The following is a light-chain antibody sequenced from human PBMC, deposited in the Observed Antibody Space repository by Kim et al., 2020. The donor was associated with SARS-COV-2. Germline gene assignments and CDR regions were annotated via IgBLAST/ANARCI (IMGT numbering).Light chain of an antibody. CDR1: QNINSN. CDR2: GAS. J-gene: IGKJ5*01. Sequence: EIVMTQSPATLSVSPGERVTLSCRASQNINSNLAWYQQKPGQAPRLVIYGASTRATGIPARFSGSGSGTDFTLTISSLRSEDFAVYYCEQYEKWPPLTFGRGTRLEIK. V-gene: IGKV3-15*01. CDR3: EQYEKWPPLT.